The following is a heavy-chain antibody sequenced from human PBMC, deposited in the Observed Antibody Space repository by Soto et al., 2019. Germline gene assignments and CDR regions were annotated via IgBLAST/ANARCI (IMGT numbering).Heavy chain of an antibody. Sequence: PGGSLRLSWAASGFTFSSYAMSCVRQAPGMEREVVSLITARVDRASAAGPVKCQCDIARDNSEITLKLLMNRLRAEDTPVYYGVGTPSDYWRGDGMDVRGQATTV. D-gene: IGHD3-3*01. J-gene: IGHJ6*02. CDR1: GFTFSSYA. V-gene: IGHV3-23*01. CDR3: VGTPSDYWRGDGMDV. CDR2: ITARVDRA.